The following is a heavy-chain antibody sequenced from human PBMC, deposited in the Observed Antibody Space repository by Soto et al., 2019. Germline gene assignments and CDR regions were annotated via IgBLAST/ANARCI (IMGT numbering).Heavy chain of an antibody. CDR1: GYTFTNYW. CDR3: VRPNFGALTHFDF. Sequence: PXESLKISCKAIGYTFTNYWIGWVRQTPGKGPEWMGIIFPGDSDTRYNPSFEGQVTVSADESISTAYLQWNTLKASDTAMYYCVRPNFGALTHFDFWGQGTLVTVSS. J-gene: IGHJ4*02. CDR2: IFPGDSDT. D-gene: IGHD3-16*01. V-gene: IGHV5-51*01.